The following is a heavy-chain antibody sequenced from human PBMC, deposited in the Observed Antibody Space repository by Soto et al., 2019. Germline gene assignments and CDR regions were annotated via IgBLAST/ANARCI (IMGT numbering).Heavy chain of an antibody. V-gene: IGHV3-23*01. CDR3: TRLGATAAFDI. Sequence: EVQLLESGGGLVQPGGSLRLSCAASGFTFSSYAMSWVRQAPGKGLEWVSAISGSGGSTYYADSVKGRFTISRDDSKNTAYLQMNSLKTEDTAVYYCTRLGATAAFDIWGQGTMVTVSS. CDR2: ISGSGGST. CDR1: GFTFSSYA. D-gene: IGHD1-26*01. J-gene: IGHJ3*02.